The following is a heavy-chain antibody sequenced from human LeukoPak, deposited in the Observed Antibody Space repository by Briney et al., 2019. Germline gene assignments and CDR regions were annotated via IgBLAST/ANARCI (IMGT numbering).Heavy chain of an antibody. J-gene: IGHJ6*04. D-gene: IGHD2/OR15-2a*01. Sequence: SETLSLTCTVSGGSISSGDYYWSWIRQPPGTGLEWIGYIYYSGSTYYNPSLKSRVTISVDTSKNQFSLKLSSVTAADTAVYYCARASRLYPRLYYYYGMDVWGKGTTVTVSS. CDR1: GGSISSGDYY. CDR3: ARASRLYPRLYYYYGMDV. V-gene: IGHV4-30-4*01. CDR2: IYYSGST.